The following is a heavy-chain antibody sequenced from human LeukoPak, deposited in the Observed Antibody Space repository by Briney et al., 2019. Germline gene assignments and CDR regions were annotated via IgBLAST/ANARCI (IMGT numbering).Heavy chain of an antibody. V-gene: IGHV1-2*02. CDR2: INPNSGGT. CDR3: ARAGAVGATFDY. CDR1: GYTFTGYY. Sequence: ASVKVSCKASGYTFTGYYMHWVRQAPGQGLEWMGWINPNSGGTNYAQKFQGRVTITADKSTSTAYMELSSLRSEDTAVYYCARAGAVGATFDYWGQGTLVTVSS. J-gene: IGHJ4*02. D-gene: IGHD1-26*01.